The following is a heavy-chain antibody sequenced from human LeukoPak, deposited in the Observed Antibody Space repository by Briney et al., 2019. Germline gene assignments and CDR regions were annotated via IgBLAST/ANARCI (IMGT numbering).Heavy chain of an antibody. Sequence: PSETLSLTCTVSGGSISSGDYYWSWIRQPPGKGLEWIAYMYYSGSTYYNPSLKSRVTMSADTSKNQLSLKLSSVTAADAAVYYCARPYYYDSRIDPWGQGILVTVSS. V-gene: IGHV4-30-4*01. CDR3: ARPYYYDSRIDP. D-gene: IGHD3-22*01. CDR2: MYYSGST. CDR1: GGSISSGDYY. J-gene: IGHJ5*02.